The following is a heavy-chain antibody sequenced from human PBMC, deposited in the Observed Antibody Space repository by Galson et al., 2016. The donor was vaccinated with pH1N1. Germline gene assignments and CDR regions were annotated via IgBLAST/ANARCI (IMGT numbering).Heavy chain of an antibody. CDR2: IYTSGST. CDR1: GGSISRGSYY. Sequence: TLSLTCSVSGGSISRGSYYWNWIRQPAGRGLEWIGRIYTSGSTNYNPSLKSQVTISLDTSKNQISLKLSSVTAADTAVYYCARVGVGGPFDSWGQGTPVTVSS. CDR3: ARVGVGGPFDS. D-gene: IGHD3-3*01. J-gene: IGHJ4*02. V-gene: IGHV4-61*02.